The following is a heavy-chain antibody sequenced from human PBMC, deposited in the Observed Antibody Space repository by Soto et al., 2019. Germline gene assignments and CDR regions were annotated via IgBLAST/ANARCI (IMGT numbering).Heavy chain of an antibody. D-gene: IGHD6-13*01. CDR1: GYTFTSYG. J-gene: IGHJ3*02. V-gene: IGHV1-18*01. CDR2: ISAYNGNT. CDR3: ARDAFSSSWCAGSRAFDI. Sequence: ASVKVSCKASGYTFTSYGISWVRQAPGQGLEWMGWISAYNGNTNYAQKLQGRVTMTTDTSTSTAYMELRSLRSDDTAGYYCARDAFSSSWCAGSRAFDIWCQRTMVTVSS.